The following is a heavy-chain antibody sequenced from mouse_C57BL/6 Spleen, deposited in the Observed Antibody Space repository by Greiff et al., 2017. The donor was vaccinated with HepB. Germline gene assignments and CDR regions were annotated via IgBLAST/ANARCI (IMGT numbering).Heavy chain of an antibody. J-gene: IGHJ4*01. CDR3: ARHEIWYAMDY. D-gene: IGHD1-1*02. Sequence: EVKLVESGGGLVKPGGSLKLSCAASGFTFSSYTMSWVRQTPEKRLEWVATISGGGGNTYYPDSVKGRFTISRDNAKNTLYLQMSSLRSEDTAVYYCARHEIWYAMDYWGQGTSVTVSS. CDR2: ISGGGGNT. V-gene: IGHV5-9*04. CDR1: GFTFSSYT.